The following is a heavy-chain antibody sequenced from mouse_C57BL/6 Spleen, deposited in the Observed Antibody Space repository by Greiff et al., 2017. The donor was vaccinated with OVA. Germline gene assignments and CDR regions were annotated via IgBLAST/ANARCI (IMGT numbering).Heavy chain of an antibody. Sequence: QVQLQQSGPGLVQPSQSLSITCTVSGFSLTSYGVHWVRQSPGTGLEWLGVLWRGGSTDYHDAFLSRLSLTQDNSTSQALFKMNSLQADDTAIYYCAKNGDGYPFDYWGQGTTLTVSS. D-gene: IGHD2-3*01. CDR3: AKNGDGYPFDY. J-gene: IGHJ2*01. CDR1: GFSLTSYG. V-gene: IGHV2-5*01. CDR2: LWRGGST.